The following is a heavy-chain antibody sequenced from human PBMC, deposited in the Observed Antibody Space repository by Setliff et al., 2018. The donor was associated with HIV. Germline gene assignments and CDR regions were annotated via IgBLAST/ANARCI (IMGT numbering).Heavy chain of an antibody. CDR3: ARDGGYSGYQNYYGMDV. CDR2: IIPIFGTA. J-gene: IGHJ6*02. CDR1: GGTFSSYA. Sequence: GASVKVSCKASGGTFSSYAISWVRQAPGQGLEWMGGIIPIFGTANYAQKFQGRVTITADESTSTAYMELSSLRSEDTAVYYCARDGGYSGYQNYYGMDVWGQGTTVTVSS. V-gene: IGHV1-69*13. D-gene: IGHD5-12*01.